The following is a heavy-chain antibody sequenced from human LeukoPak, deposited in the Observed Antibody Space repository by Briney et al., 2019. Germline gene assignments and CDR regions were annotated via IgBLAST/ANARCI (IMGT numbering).Heavy chain of an antibody. CDR3: ARLFGGVTTFDY. V-gene: IGHV3-7*01. J-gene: IGHJ4*02. Sequence: GGSLRLSCAASGFTFGNFWMSWVRQAPGRGLQWVASMKGDGSHIYYVDSVKGRFTISRDNARNSLYLQMNSLRAEDTAVYYCARLFGGVTTFDYWGQGTLVTVSS. CDR1: GFTFGNFW. D-gene: IGHD2-8*02. CDR2: MKGDGSHI.